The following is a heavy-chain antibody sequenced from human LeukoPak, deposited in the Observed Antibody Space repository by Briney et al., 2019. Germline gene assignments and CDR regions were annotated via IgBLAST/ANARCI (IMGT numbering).Heavy chain of an antibody. V-gene: IGHV4-61*02. D-gene: IGHD2-21*01. CDR1: GGSISSGSYY. J-gene: IGHJ6*02. CDR2: IYTSGST. Sequence: PSETLSLTCTVSGGSISSGSYYWSWIRQPAGKGLEWIGRIYTSGSTNYSPSLKSRVTISVDTSKNQFSLKLSSVTAADTAVYYCARYSSVGVIPYYYYGMDVWGQGTTVTVSS. CDR3: ARYSSVGVIPYYYYGMDV.